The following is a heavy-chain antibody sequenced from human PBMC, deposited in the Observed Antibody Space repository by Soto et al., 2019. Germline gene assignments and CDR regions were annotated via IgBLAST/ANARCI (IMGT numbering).Heavy chain of an antibody. CDR3: ARDLAAGDH. CDR1: GYTFTNYY. CDR2: INPTIGST. V-gene: IGHV1-46*01. Sequence: QVQLVQSGAEVKKPGASVKVSCKASGYTFTNYYIHWVRQAPGQGLEWMGIINPTIGSTNYAQKFQGRVTLTYDTSTTTVYMELSGLRSEDTAVLYCARDLAAGDHWGQGTLVTVSS. J-gene: IGHJ4*02. D-gene: IGHD6-13*01.